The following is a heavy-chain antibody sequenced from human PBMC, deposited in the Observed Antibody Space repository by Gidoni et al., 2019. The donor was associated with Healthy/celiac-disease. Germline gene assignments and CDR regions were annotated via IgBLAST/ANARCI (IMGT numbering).Heavy chain of an antibody. CDR3: AKALLISQRAYYYYGMDV. D-gene: IGHD6-25*01. J-gene: IGHJ6*02. CDR1: GFTFSSYA. V-gene: IGHV3-23*01. Sequence: EVQLLESGGGLVQPGGSLRLSCAASGFTFSSYAMSWVRQAPGKGLEWVSAISGSGGSTYYADSVKGRFTISRDNSKNTLYLQMNSLRAEDTAVYYCAKALLISQRAYYYYGMDVWGQGTTVTVSS. CDR2: ISGSGGST.